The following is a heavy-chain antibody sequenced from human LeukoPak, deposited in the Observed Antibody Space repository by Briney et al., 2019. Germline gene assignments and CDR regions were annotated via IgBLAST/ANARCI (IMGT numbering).Heavy chain of an antibody. V-gene: IGHV3-30*02. CDR2: IRYDGSNK. Sequence: PAGSLRLSCAASGFTFSSYGMHWVRQAPGKGLEWVAFIRYDGSNKYYADSVKGRFTISRDNSKNTLYLQMNSLRAEDTAVYYCAKDLSRTAVAGHDYWGQGTLVTVSS. CDR1: GFTFSSYG. CDR3: AKDLSRTAVAGHDY. J-gene: IGHJ4*02. D-gene: IGHD6-19*01.